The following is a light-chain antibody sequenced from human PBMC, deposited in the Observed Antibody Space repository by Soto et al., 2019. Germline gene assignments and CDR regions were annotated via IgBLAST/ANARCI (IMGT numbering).Light chain of an antibody. V-gene: IGKV3-20*01. J-gene: IGKJ2*01. CDR2: GAS. Sequence: EIVLTQSPGTLSLSPGERATLSCRASQSVPSDWLAWYRHKPGQAPRLLIYGASSRATGVPDRVSGSGSGTDFTLTINRLESEDFAVYYCQQYGNFPYTFGPGTNLEIK. CDR3: QQYGNFPYT. CDR1: QSVPSDW.